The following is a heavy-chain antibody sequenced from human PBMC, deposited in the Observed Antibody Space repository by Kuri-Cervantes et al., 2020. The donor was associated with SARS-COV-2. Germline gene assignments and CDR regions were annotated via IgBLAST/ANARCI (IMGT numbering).Heavy chain of an antibody. CDR3: ARGRITWERRGGVDY. CDR2: ISAYNGNT. CDR1: GYTFTSYG. D-gene: IGHD1-26*01. J-gene: IGHJ4*02. V-gene: IGHV1-18*01. Sequence: ASVKVSCKASGYTFTSYGISWVRQAPGQGLEWMGWISAYNGNTNYAQKFQGRVTMTRDTSISTAYMELSRLRSDDTAVYYCARGRITWERRGGVDYGGQGTLVTVSS.